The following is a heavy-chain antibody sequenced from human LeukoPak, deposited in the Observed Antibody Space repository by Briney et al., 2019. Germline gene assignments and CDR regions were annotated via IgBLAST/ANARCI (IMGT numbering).Heavy chain of an antibody. CDR2: ISYDGSNK. CDR1: GFTFSSYG. D-gene: IGHD3-22*01. Sequence: GRSLRLSCAASGFTFSSYGMHWVRQAPGKGLEWVAVISYDGSNKYYADSVKGRFTISRDNSKNTLYLQMNSLRAEDTAVYYCAKDPHWEYDSSGYYYDYWGQGTLVTVSS. J-gene: IGHJ4*02. V-gene: IGHV3-30*18. CDR3: AKDPHWEYDSSGYYYDY.